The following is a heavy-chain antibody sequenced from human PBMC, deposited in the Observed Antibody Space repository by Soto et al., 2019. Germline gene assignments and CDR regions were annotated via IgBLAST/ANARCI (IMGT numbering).Heavy chain of an antibody. CDR2: IDLDIGDT. Sequence: ASVKVSCKASGHTFTGHHMHWVRQAPGQGLEWMGLIDLDIGDTKYAQKFQGRITSTSDTSITTAYMELRGLRSDDTAVYYCGLEPTGTGGFDYWGQGTVVTVSS. D-gene: IGHD7-27*01. CDR3: GLEPTGTGGFDY. CDR1: GHTFTGHH. V-gene: IGHV1-2*02. J-gene: IGHJ4*02.